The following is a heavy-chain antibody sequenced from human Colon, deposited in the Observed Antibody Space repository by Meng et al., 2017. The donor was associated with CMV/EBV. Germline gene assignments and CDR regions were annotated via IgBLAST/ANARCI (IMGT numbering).Heavy chain of an antibody. J-gene: IGHJ4*02. CDR1: GLSTYN. D-gene: IGHD5-18*01. V-gene: IGHV3-21*01. CDR2: ISPTSTNI. CDR3: ARDPKVMDTTLATGF. Sequence: RGSLRLSCAASGLSTYNILWVRQAPGRGLEWVSSISPTSTNIFYADSVRGRFSVSRDNAQNSVYLQMNSLRAEDTAMYFCARDPKVMDTTLATGFWGQGTLVTVSS.